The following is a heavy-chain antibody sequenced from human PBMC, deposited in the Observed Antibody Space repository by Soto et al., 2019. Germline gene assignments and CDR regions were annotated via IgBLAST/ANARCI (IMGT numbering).Heavy chain of an antibody. CDR3: AKGEGYFSVLGWFDP. CDR2: ISGSGGST. V-gene: IGHV3-23*01. D-gene: IGHD2-15*01. CDR1: GFTFSSYA. J-gene: IGHJ5*02. Sequence: PGGSLRLSCAASGFTFSSYAMSWVRQAPGKGLEWVSAISGSGGSTYYADSVKGRFTISRDNSKNTLYLRMNSLRAEDTAVYYCAKGEGYFSVLGWFDPWGQGTLVTVSS.